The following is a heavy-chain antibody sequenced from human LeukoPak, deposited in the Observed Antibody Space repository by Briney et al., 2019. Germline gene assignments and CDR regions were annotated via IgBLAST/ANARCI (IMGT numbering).Heavy chain of an antibody. CDR2: INPNSGGT. Sequence: ASVKASCKASGYTFTGYYMHWVRQAPGQGLEWMGWINPNSGGTNYAQKFQGRVTMTRDTSISTAYMELSRLRSDDTAVYYCARGGSSGWYVTYYFDYWGQGTLVTVSS. J-gene: IGHJ4*02. CDR1: GYTFTGYY. CDR3: ARGGSSGWYVTYYFDY. D-gene: IGHD6-19*01. V-gene: IGHV1-2*02.